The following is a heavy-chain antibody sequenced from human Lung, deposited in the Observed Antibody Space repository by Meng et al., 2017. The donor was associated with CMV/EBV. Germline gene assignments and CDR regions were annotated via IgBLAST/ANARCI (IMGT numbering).Heavy chain of an antibody. V-gene: IGHV3-23*01. D-gene: IGHD1-26*01. J-gene: IGHJ4*02. Sequence: GFMFHNYALSWVRQAPGPELEWVSGIGASGGATYSAGSVKGRFVISRDNSMNTLYLQVNSLRVGDTAVYYCAKEPDGGRYIWRFDSWGQGSLVTVSS. CDR1: GFMFHNYA. CDR3: AKEPDGGRYIWRFDS. CDR2: IGASGGAT.